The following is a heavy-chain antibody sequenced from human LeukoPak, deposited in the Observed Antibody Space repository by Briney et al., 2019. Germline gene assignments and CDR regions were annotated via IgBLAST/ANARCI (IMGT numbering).Heavy chain of an antibody. V-gene: IGHV3-74*01. D-gene: IGHD5-12*01. CDR3: AGGRLVATSKAVAIDY. J-gene: IGHJ4*02. CDR2: INERGSST. Sequence: GGALRLSCAASGYTFSNSWVQWVRQAPGRGLVWVSRINERGSSTSYADSVKGRFTISRDNAKNTLYLQMNNLRADDTAVYYCAGGRLVATSKAVAIDYWGQGTLVTVSS. CDR1: GYTFSNSW.